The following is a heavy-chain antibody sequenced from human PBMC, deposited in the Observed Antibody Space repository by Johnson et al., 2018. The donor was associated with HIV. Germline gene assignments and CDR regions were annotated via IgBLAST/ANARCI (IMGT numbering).Heavy chain of an antibody. J-gene: IGHJ3*02. CDR2: LRYDGSNK. Sequence: VQLVESGGGLVQPGRSLRLSCAASGFTFSSYGMHWVRQAPGKGLEWVAFLRYDGSNKYYADSVRGRFTISRANSKNTLYLQMNSLRAEDTAVYDCAREGGGCWNNDYKGDAFDIWGQGTMVTVSS. V-gene: IGHV3-30*02. CDR1: GFTFSSYG. CDR3: AREGGGCWNNDYKGDAFDI. D-gene: IGHD3-10*01.